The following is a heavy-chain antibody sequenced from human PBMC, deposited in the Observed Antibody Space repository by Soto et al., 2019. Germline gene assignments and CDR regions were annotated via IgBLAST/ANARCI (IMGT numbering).Heavy chain of an antibody. Sequence: PGGSLRLSCAASGFTFSSYAMHWVRQAPGKGLEWVAVISYDGSNKYYADSVKGRFTISRDNSKNTLYLQMNSLRAEDTAVYYCAREMRFSPYYYYGMDVWGQGTTVTV. J-gene: IGHJ6*02. V-gene: IGHV3-30-3*01. CDR3: AREMRFSPYYYYGMDV. CDR1: GFTFSSYA. CDR2: ISYDGSNK.